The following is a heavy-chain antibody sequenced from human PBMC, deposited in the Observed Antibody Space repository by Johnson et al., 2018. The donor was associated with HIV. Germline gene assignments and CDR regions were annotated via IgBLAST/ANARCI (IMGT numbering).Heavy chain of an antibody. J-gene: IGHJ3*02. CDR2: IHWNGGST. CDR1: GFTFDDYG. D-gene: IGHD2-21*01. V-gene: IGHV3-20*04. Sequence: MLLVESGGGVVRPGGSLRLSCAASGFTFDDYGMSWVRQAPGTGLEWVSGIHWNGGSTGYADSVKGRFTISSDNAKNSLHLLMNSLRAEDTAVYYCAKGLHIVVEGDAFDIWGQGTMVTVSS. CDR3: AKGLHIVVEGDAFDI.